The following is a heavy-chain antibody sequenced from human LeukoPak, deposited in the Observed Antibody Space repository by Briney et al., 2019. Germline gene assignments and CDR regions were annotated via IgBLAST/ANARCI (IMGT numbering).Heavy chain of an antibody. Sequence: QSSETLSLTCGVYGGSFSGYYWSWVRQAPGKGLEWVSAISNNGGYTYYADSVQGRFTISRDNSKSTLCLQMNSLRAEDTAVYYCAKQLGYCSDGSCYFPYWGQGTLVTVSS. D-gene: IGHD2-15*01. J-gene: IGHJ4*02. CDR2: ISNNGGYT. CDR3: AKQLGYCSDGSCYFPY. CDR1: GGSFSGYY. V-gene: IGHV3-23*01.